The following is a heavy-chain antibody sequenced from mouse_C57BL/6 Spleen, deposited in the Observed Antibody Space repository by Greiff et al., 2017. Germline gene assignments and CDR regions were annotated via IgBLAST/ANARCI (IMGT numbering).Heavy chain of an antibody. J-gene: IGHJ2*01. D-gene: IGHD1-1*01. V-gene: IGHV1-74*01. Sequence: QVQLQQPGAELVKPGASVKVSCKASGYTFTSYWMHWVKQRPGQGLEWIGRLHPSDSDTNYNQKFKGKATLTVDKSSSTAYMQLSSLTSEDSAVYYCAILYGSSPFDYWGQGTTLTVSS. CDR2: LHPSDSDT. CDR1: GYTFTSYW. CDR3: AILYGSSPFDY.